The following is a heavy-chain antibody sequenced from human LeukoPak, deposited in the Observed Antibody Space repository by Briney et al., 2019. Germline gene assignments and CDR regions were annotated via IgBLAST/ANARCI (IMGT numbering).Heavy chain of an antibody. Sequence: QSGGSLRLSCAASGFTFSSYSMNWVRQAPGKGLEWVSYISKNDDTMFYADSVKGRFTISRDNAKNSVSLQMDSLTDEDTAVYYCARDGEGSDSWGGWGWFDPWGQGTLVTVSS. CDR3: ARDGEGSDSWGGWGWFDP. V-gene: IGHV3-48*02. J-gene: IGHJ5*02. D-gene: IGHD6-19*01. CDR1: GFTFSSYS. CDR2: ISKNDDTM.